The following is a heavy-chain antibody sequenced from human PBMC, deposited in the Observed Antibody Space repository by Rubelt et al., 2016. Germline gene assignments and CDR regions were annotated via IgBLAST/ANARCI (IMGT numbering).Heavy chain of an antibody. Sequence: QVQLQESGPGLVKPSETLSLTCTVSGGSISSYYWSWIRQPPGKGLEWIGYIYYSGSTNYNPSLKSRVTISVDTSKNQFSLKLGSGTAAETAVYYWARVRSSATMAPYYFDYWGQGTLVTVSS. V-gene: IGHV4-59*01. CDR2: IYYSGST. CDR3: ARVRSSATMAPYYFDY. D-gene: IGHD6-25*01. CDR1: GGSISSYY. J-gene: IGHJ4*02.